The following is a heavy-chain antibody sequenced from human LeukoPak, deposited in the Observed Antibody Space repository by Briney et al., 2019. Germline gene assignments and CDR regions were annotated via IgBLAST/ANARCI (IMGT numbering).Heavy chain of an antibody. V-gene: IGHV3-21*01. Sequence: RSGGSLRLSCAASGFTFSSYAMNWVRQAPGKGLEWVSSISSSSSYIYYADSVKGRFTISRDNAKNSLYLQMNSLRAEDTAVYYCARDRFNAPWELGRMLDYWGQGTLVTVSS. D-gene: IGHD1-26*01. CDR3: ARDRFNAPWELGRMLDY. J-gene: IGHJ4*02. CDR2: ISSSSSYI. CDR1: GFTFSSYA.